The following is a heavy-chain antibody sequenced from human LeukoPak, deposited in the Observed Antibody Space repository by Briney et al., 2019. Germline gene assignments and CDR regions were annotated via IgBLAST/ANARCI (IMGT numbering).Heavy chain of an antibody. Sequence: ASETLSLTCTVSGGSISSYYWSWIRQPPGKGLEWIGYIYYSGSTNYNPSFKSRVTISVDTSKNQFSLKLSSVTAADTAVYYCASTRRRAFDIWGQGTMVTVSS. CDR3: ASTRRRAFDI. J-gene: IGHJ3*02. CDR1: GGSISSYY. V-gene: IGHV4-59*01. CDR2: IYYSGST.